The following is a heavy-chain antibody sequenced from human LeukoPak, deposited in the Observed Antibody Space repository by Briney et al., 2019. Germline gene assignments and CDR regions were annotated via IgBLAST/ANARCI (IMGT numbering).Heavy chain of an antibody. D-gene: IGHD6-19*01. J-gene: IGHJ4*02. CDR1: GGSISSYY. CDR2: IYYSGST. V-gene: IGHV4-59*08. Sequence: SETLSLTCTVSGGSISSYYWNWIRQPPGKGLEWIGYIYYSGSTNYSPSLKSRVTISVDTSKNQFSLKLSSVTAADTAVYFCARQLRGEAVAGHLQPFDYWGQGTLVTVSS. CDR3: ARQLRGEAVAGHLQPFDY.